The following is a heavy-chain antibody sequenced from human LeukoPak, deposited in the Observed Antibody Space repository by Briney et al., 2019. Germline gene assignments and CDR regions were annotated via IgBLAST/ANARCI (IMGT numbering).Heavy chain of an antibody. CDR1: NGSISSDY. CDR3: ARLTTRPGGIRPLIMDF. Sequence: AETLSLTCTVSNGSISSDYWTWIRQPPGKGLEWIGYIYYSGSTKYNPSLESRATISLDTSRNQFSPKLTSMTAADTAVYYCARLTTRPGGIRPLIMDFWGQGTLVTVSS. V-gene: IGHV4-59*01. J-gene: IGHJ4*02. D-gene: IGHD3-10*01. CDR2: IYYSGST.